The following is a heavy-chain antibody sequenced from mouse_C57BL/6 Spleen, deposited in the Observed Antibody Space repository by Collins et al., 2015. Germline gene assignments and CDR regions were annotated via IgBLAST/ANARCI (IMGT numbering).Heavy chain of an antibody. CDR2: ISYSGST. D-gene: IGHD3-3*01. V-gene: IGHV3-2*02. J-gene: IGHJ2*01. CDR1: GYSITSDYA. CDR3: ARRAGYFDY. Sequence: DVQLQESGPGLVKPSQSLSLTCTVTGYSITSDYAWNWIRQFPGNKLEWMGYISYSGSTSYNPSLKSRISITRDTSKNQFFLQLNSVTTEDTATYYCARRAGYFDYWGQGTTLTVSS.